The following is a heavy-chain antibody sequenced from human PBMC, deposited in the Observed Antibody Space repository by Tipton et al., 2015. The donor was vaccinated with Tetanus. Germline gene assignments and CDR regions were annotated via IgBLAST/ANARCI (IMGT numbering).Heavy chain of an antibody. Sequence: QLVQSGVEVKKPGESLKISCKGSGYIFTNYWIGWVRQKPGKGLEWMGIIYPGDSDTRYSPSFQGRVTISVDKSINTAYLQWSSLKASDTSMFYCARAHCTDGVCNFDFWGQGALVTVAS. CDR1: GYIFTNYW. J-gene: IGHJ4*02. CDR3: ARAHCTDGVCNFDF. V-gene: IGHV5-51*01. CDR2: IYPGDSDT. D-gene: IGHD2-8*01.